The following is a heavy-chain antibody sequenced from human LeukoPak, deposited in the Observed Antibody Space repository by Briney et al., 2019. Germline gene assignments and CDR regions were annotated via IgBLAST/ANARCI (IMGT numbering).Heavy chain of an antibody. CDR3: ARDLTMIVVAIGY. V-gene: IGHV7-4-1*02. CDR2: INTNTGNP. D-gene: IGHD3-22*01. CDR1: GYTSTSYA. Sequence: ASVKVSRKASGYTSTSYAMNWVRQAPGQGLEWMGWINTNTGNPTYAQGFTGRFVFSLDTSVSTAYLQISSLKAEDTAVYYCARDLTMIVVAIGYWGQGTLVTVSS. J-gene: IGHJ4*02.